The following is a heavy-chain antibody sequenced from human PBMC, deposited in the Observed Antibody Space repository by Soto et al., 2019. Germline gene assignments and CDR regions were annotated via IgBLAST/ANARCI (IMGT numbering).Heavy chain of an antibody. D-gene: IGHD2-15*01. CDR1: GFTFSSYG. Sequence: QVQLAESGGGVVQPGRSLRLSCAASGFTFSSYGMHWVRQAPGKGLEWVAVISYDGSNKYYADSVKGRFTISRDNSKNTLYLQMNSLRAEDTAVYYCAKGSGYLDYWGQGTLVTVSS. J-gene: IGHJ4*02. CDR2: ISYDGSNK. CDR3: AKGSGYLDY. V-gene: IGHV3-30*18.